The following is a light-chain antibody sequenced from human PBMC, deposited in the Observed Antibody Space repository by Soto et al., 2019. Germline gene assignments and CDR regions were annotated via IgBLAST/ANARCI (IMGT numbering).Light chain of an antibody. V-gene: IGKV3-20*01. J-gene: IGKJ2*01. CDR3: HQYGYSPNT. Sequence: EIVLTQSPGTLSLSPGERATLSCRASRSVSSRYLAWYQQKPGQAPRLLIYGAYSRATGIPDMFSGSGSGTDFTLTITGLEPEDFAVYHCHQYGYSPNTFGQGTKLEVK. CDR2: GAY. CDR1: RSVSSRY.